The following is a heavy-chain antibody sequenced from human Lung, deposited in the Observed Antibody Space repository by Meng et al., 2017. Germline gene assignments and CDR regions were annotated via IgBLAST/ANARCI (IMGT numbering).Heavy chain of an antibody. CDR1: GFTFTDHW. D-gene: IGHD1-1*01. V-gene: IGHV3-74*01. CDR3: TNDRLNH. CDR2: INRDGTKP. Sequence: EVQVVESGGGLVPPGGSLRLSCAASGFTFTDHWMYWVRQGPGKGLVWVSRINRDGTKPTYADSVKGRFTISRDNAKNTLYLQMNNLRAEDTAFYYCTNDRLNHWGQGALVTVSS. J-gene: IGHJ1*01.